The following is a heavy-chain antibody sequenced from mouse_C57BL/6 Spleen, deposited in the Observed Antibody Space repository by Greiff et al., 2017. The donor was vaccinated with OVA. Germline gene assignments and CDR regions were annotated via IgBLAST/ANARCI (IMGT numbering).Heavy chain of an antibody. V-gene: IGHV2-2*01. CDR3: ARNQDRRYFDV. Sequence: QVQLQQSGPGLVQPSQSLSITCTVSGFSLTSYGVHWVRQSPGKGLEWLGVIWSGGSTDYNAAFISRLSISKDNSKSQVFFKMNSLQADDTAIYYCARNQDRRYFDVWGTGTTVTVSS. J-gene: IGHJ1*03. CDR2: IWSGGST. CDR1: GFSLTSYG.